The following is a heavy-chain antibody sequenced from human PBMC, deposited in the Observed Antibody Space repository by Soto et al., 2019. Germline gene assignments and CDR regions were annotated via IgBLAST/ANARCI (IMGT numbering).Heavy chain of an antibody. CDR2: IIPIFGIA. D-gene: IGHD2-2*01. V-gene: IGHV1-69*02. CDR3: ARGDRDRETGLVPAAIDGMDV. CDR1: GGTFSRYS. Sequence: QVQLVQSGAEVKKPGSSVKVSCKASGGTFSRYSITWVRQAPGHGLEWIGRIIPIFGIASYAQKFQGRVTMTADEATSTAYMELSSMRSDDTAVYYCARGDRDRETGLVPAAIDGMDVWGQGTTVTVSS. J-gene: IGHJ6*01.